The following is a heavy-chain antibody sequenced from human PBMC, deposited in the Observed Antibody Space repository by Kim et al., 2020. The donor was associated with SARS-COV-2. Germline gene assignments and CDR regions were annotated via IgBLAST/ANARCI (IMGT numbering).Heavy chain of an antibody. D-gene: IGHD3-9*01. CDR2: IYYSGST. Sequence: SETLSLTCTVSGGSISSSSYYWGWIRQPPGKGLEWIGSIYYSGSTYYNPSLKSRVTISVDTSKNQFSLKLSSVTAADTAVYYCARLTRILRYFDWPTIYYYYYYGMDVWGQGTTVTVSS. J-gene: IGHJ6*02. V-gene: IGHV4-39*01. CDR1: GGSISSSSYY. CDR3: ARLTRILRYFDWPTIYYYYYYGMDV.